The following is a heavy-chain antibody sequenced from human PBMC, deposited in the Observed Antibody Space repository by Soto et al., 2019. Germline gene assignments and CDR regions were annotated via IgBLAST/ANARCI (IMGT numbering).Heavy chain of an antibody. V-gene: IGHV3-7*03. CDR1: GFSFSSSW. D-gene: IGHD3-22*01. Sequence: PGGSLRLSCAASGFSFSSSWMSWVRQAPGKGLEWVANIKEDGSEMFYVDSLKGRFTISRDNAKNSLYLQMNSLRPEDTAIYFCTKDTGGGYFEYWGKVTLSTVS. CDR2: IKEDGSEM. J-gene: IGHJ4*02. CDR3: TKDTGGGYFEY.